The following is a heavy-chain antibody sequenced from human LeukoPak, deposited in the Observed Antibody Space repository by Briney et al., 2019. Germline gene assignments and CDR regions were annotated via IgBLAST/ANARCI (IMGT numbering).Heavy chain of an antibody. D-gene: IGHD2-2*02. V-gene: IGHV3-23*01. CDR1: GFTFSGYA. CDR2: ISGSGGST. J-gene: IGHJ6*02. Sequence: PGGSLRLSCAASGFTFSGYAMSWVRQAPGKGLEWVSAISGSGGSTYYADSVKGRFTISRDNSKNTLYLQMNSLRAEDTAVYYCAKDLDTGRYYYYGMDVWGQGTTVTVSS. CDR3: AKDLDTGRYYYYGMDV.